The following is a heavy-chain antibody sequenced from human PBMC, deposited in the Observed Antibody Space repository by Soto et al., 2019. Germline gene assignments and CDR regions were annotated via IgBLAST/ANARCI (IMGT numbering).Heavy chain of an antibody. V-gene: IGHV1-46*01. CDR2: VNPSGGHT. D-gene: IGHD2-21*02. J-gene: IGHJ4*02. Sequence: QVQLVQSGAEVKKPGASVKVSCKASGDTFTDYYIHWVRQAPGQGLEWMGTVNPSGGHTTYAQHCLGRLAXPXXXSXCTLYRELTGLTSEDTAVDYCARGGHVVVVAAALDYWGQGPLGPVSS. CDR3: ARGGHVVVVAAALDY. CDR1: GDTFTDYY.